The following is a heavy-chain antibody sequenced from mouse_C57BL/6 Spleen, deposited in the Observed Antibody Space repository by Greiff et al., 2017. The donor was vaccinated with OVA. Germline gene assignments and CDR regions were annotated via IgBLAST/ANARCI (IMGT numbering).Heavy chain of an antibody. D-gene: IGHD2-5*01. CDR2: INPNNGGT. CDR3: ARRGYYSNLYYFDY. J-gene: IGHJ2*01. Sequence: EVQLQQSGPELVKPGASVKISCKASGYTFTDYYMNWVKQSHGKSLEWIGDINPNNGGTSYNQKFKGKATLTVDKSSSTAYMELRSLTSEDSAVYYCARRGYYSNLYYFDYWGQGTTLTVSS. V-gene: IGHV1-26*01. CDR1: GYTFTDYY.